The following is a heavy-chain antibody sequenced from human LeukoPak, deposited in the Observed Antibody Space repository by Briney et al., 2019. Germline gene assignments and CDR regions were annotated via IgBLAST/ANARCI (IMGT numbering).Heavy chain of an antibody. V-gene: IGHV4-30-2*01. CDR3: ARHEGIQLWYY. Sequence: PSQTLSLTCTVSGGSISSGGYYWSWIRQPPGKGLEWIGYIYHSGSTYYNPSLKSRVTISVDRSKNQFSLKLSSVTAADTAVYYCARHEGIQLWYYWGQGTLVTVSS. CDR1: GGSISSGGYY. CDR2: IYHSGST. D-gene: IGHD5-18*01. J-gene: IGHJ4*02.